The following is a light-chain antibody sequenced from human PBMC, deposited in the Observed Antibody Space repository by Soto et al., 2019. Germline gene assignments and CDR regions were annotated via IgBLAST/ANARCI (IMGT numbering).Light chain of an antibody. CDR1: QRVNSN. J-gene: IGKJ1*01. CDR2: GAS. CDR3: QQYNSWPRT. V-gene: IGKV3-15*01. Sequence: EIVMTQSPATLSVSPGERATLSCRASQRVNSNFAWSQQNPGHAPRLLIYGASSRATGIPARFSGSGSGTEFTLTITSLQSEDFSFYYCQQYNSWPRTFGQGTKVEI.